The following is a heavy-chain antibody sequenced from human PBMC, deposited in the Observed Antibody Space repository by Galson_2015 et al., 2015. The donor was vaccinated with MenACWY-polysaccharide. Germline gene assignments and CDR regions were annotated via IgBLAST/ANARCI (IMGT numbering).Heavy chain of an antibody. CDR2: IHATGST. CDR3: ARRSLDTWYFDL. D-gene: IGHD1-1*01. J-gene: IGHJ2*01. Sequence: LSLTCTVSPDSISSSYWSWIRQSADTGLEYIGRIHATGSTAYNPSFRSRVAMSVDLPRNKLSLRLASVTASDTAIYYCARRSLDTWYFDLWGRGTLVIVSS. V-gene: IGHV4-4*07. CDR1: PDSISSSY.